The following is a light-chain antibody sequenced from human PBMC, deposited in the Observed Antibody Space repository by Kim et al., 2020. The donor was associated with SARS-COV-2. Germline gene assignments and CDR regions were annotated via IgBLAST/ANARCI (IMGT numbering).Light chain of an antibody. Sequence: QSTTISCTGTSSDVGTFDLVSWYQQHPGKGPQLMIYEVTKRPSGVSNRFSGSKSGNTASLTISGLQAEDEADYYCSSYTDDSSRYVFGTGTKVTVL. CDR1: SSDVGTFDL. V-gene: IGLV2-23*02. J-gene: IGLJ1*01. CDR2: EVT. CDR3: SSYTDDSSRYV.